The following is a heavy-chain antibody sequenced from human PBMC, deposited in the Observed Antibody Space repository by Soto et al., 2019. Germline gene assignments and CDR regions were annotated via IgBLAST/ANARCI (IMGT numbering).Heavy chain of an antibody. D-gene: IGHD6-25*01. J-gene: IGHJ4*02. V-gene: IGHV3-21*01. CDR3: ARDLGVTATGPSLDY. Sequence: EVQLVESGGGLVKPGESLRLSCAASGFTFRTYSMNWVRQVPGKGLEWASAISSDSTYIFYADSVKGRFTISRDNAKNSLYLQINSLRAEDTAVYYCARDLGVTATGPSLDYWGQGTQVTVSS. CDR2: ISSDSTYI. CDR1: GFTFRTYS.